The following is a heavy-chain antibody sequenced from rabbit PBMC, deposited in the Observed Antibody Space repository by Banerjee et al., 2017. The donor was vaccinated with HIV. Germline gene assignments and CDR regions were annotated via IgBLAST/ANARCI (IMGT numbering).Heavy chain of an antibody. CDR2: INTSSGNT. V-gene: IGHV1S45*01. D-gene: IGHD7-1*01. CDR3: ARDRDGDAGYGSLAL. J-gene: IGHJ4*01. Sequence: QEQLVESGGGLVQPEGSLTLTCTASGFSFSNKYVMCWVRQAPGKGLEWIACINTSSGNTVYATWAKGRFTISKTSWTTVTLQMTSLTAADTATYFCARDRDGDAGYGSLALWGPGTLVTV. CDR1: GFSFSNKYV.